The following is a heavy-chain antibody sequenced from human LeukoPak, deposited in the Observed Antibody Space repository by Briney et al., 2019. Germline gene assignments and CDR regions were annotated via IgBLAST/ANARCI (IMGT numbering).Heavy chain of an antibody. D-gene: IGHD3-9*01. V-gene: IGHV3-30*04. Sequence: GGSLRLSCAASGFTFSSYAMHWVRQAPGKGLEWVAVISYDGSNKYYADSVKGRFTISRDNSKNTLYLQMNSLRAEDTAVYYCARGLRLRYFDWAFDAFDIWGQGTMVTVSS. CDR2: ISYDGSNK. CDR3: ARGLRLRYFDWAFDAFDI. J-gene: IGHJ3*02. CDR1: GFTFSSYA.